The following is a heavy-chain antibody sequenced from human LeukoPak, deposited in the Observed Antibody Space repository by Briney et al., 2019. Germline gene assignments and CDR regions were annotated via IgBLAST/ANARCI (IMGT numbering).Heavy chain of an antibody. CDR1: GGSISSYY. CDR3: ARDGDSSGWYNWFDP. J-gene: IGHJ5*02. Sequence: PSETLSFTCTVSGGSISSYYWSWIRQPAGKGLEWIGRIYTSGSTNYNPSLKSRVTISVDKSKNQFSLKLSSVTAADTAVYYCARDGDSSGWYNWFDPWGQGTLVTVSS. CDR2: IYTSGST. V-gene: IGHV4-4*07. D-gene: IGHD6-19*01.